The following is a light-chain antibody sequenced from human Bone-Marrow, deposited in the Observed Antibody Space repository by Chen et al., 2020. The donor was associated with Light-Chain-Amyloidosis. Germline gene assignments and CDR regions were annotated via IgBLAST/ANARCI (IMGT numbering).Light chain of an antibody. Sequence: SYVLTQPSSVSVAPGQTATSACGGNNIGSTSVHWYQQTPGQAPLLVVYDDSERPSGIPERLSGSNSGNTATLTISRVEAGDEADYYCQVWDRSSDRPVFGGVTKLTVL. CDR2: DDS. CDR3: QVWDRSSDRPV. J-gene: IGLJ3*02. V-gene: IGLV3-21*02. CDR1: NIGSTS.